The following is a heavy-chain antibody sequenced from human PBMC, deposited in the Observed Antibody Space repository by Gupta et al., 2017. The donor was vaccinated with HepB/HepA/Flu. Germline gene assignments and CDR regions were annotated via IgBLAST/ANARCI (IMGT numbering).Heavy chain of an antibody. CDR3: ARVSGVDWYFVL. CDR1: GFTFTSSW. V-gene: IGHV3-7*01. J-gene: IGHJ2*01. Sequence: EVQLVESEGGLVQPGGSLRLACAASGFTFTSSWMSWVRQAPGKGLEWVANIKQDGNEEYYVYSVKGRFTISRDNAKNSLYLQMNRLRAEDTAVYYCARVSGVDWYFVLWGRGTLVTVSS. D-gene: IGHD2-15*01. CDR2: IKQDGNEE.